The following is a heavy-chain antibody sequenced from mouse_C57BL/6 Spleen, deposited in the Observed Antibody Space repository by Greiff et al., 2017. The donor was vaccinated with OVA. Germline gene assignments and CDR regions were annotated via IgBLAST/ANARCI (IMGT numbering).Heavy chain of an antibody. CDR3: AKDPDGHFDV. CDR1: GYAFSSSW. CDR2: IYPGDGDT. D-gene: IGHD2-3*01. J-gene: IGHJ2*01. Sequence: QVQLQQSGPELVKPGASVKISCKASGYAFSSSWMNWVKQRPGKGLEWIGRIYPGDGDTKYNGKFKGKATLTADKSSSTAYMQLSSLTSEYSAVYFCAKDPDGHFDVWGPGTTLTVSS. V-gene: IGHV1-82*01.